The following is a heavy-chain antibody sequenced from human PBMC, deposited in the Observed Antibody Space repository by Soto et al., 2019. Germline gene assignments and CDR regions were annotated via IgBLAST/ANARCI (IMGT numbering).Heavy chain of an antibody. CDR3: ASTPTLGYCSGGSCPNWFDP. J-gene: IGHJ5*02. D-gene: IGHD2-15*01. CDR1: GGTFSSYT. V-gene: IGHV1-69*02. CDR2: IIPILGIA. Sequence: ASVKVSFKASGGTFSSYTISWVRQAPGQGLEWMGRIIPILGIANYAQKFQGRVTITADKSTSTAYMELSSLRSEDTAVYYCASTPTLGYCSGGSCPNWFDPWGQGTLVTVSS.